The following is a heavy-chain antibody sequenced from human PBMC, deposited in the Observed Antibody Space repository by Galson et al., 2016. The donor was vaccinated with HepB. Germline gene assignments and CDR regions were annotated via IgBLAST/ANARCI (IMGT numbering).Heavy chain of an antibody. CDR2: ISWNSGSM. CDR1: GFTFDDYA. D-gene: IGHD5-24*01. J-gene: IGHJ4*02. Sequence: SLRLSCAASGFTFDDYAMHWVRQAPGKGLEWVSGISWNSGSMGYADSVKGRFTISRDNAKNSLYLQMNSLRAEDTALYYCARDPGYITAAPFFDYWGQGTLVTVSS. V-gene: IGHV3-9*01. CDR3: ARDPGYITAAPFFDY.